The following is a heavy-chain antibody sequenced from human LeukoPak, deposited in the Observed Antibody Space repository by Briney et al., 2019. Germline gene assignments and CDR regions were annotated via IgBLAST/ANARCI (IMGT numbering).Heavy chain of an antibody. CDR3: ARGEWELGYFDY. Sequence: PGGSLRLSCAASGITFSNYWMSWVRQAPGKGLEWVANIKQDGSEIYYVDSVKGRFTISRDNAKNSLYMQMNSLRAEDTALYYCARGEWELGYFDYWGQGTLVTVSS. CDR1: GITFSNYW. J-gene: IGHJ4*02. V-gene: IGHV3-7*03. CDR2: IKQDGSEI. D-gene: IGHD1-26*01.